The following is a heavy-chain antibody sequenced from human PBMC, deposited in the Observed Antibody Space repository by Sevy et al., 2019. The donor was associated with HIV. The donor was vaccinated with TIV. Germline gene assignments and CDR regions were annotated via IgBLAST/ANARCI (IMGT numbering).Heavy chain of an antibody. J-gene: IGHJ4*02. CDR2: ISWNSGSL. V-gene: IGHV3-9*01. CDR3: VKTPMTEAAPFFDF. Sequence: GGSLRLSCVGSGFTFEDYALHWVRQAPGTGLEWVSGISWNSGSLDYADSVRGRFTIFRDNAKKTLYLQMDSLRSEDTALYHCVKTPMTEAAPFFDFWGQRTAVTVSS. CDR1: GFTFEDYA. D-gene: IGHD6-19*01.